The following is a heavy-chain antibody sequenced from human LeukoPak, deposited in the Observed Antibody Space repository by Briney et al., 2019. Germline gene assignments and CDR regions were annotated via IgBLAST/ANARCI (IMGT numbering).Heavy chain of an antibody. Sequence: PSETLSLTCTVSGGSISSSGSYWSWIRQHPGKGLEWIGYIYYSGSTSYNPSLKSRVTISLDTSKNQFSLKLSSVTAADTAVYYCARDFRNYYDSNRLPIFGWYFDLWGRGTLVTVSS. J-gene: IGHJ2*01. CDR3: ARDFRNYYDSNRLPIFGWYFDL. CDR1: GGSISSSGSY. D-gene: IGHD3-22*01. CDR2: IYYSGST. V-gene: IGHV4-31*03.